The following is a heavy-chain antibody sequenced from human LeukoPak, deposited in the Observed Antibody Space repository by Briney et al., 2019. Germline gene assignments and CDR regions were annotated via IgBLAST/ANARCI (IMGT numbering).Heavy chain of an antibody. CDR3: ASSPAYSSSWYAIDN. V-gene: IGHV3-13*01. Sequence: PGGSLRLSCAASGFTFSNYDMHWVRQAAGKGLEWVSGIGTAGDTYCPASVKGRFTISRENAKNSLYLQMNSLSAVDTAVYYCASSPAYSSSWYAIDNWGQGTLVTVSS. CDR2: IGTAGDT. D-gene: IGHD6-13*01. CDR1: GFTFSNYD. J-gene: IGHJ4*02.